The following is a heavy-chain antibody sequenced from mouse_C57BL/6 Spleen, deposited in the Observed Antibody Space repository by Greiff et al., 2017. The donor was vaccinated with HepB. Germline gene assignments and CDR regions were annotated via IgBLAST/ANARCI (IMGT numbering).Heavy chain of an antibody. CDR2: INYDGSST. D-gene: IGHD2-3*01. Sequence: EVHLVESEGGLVQPGSSMKLSCTASGFTFSDYYMAWVRQVPEKGLEWVANINYDGSSTYYLDSLKSRFIISRDNAKNILYLQMSSLKSEDTATYYCARGGIYDGPYAMDYWGQGTSVTVSS. V-gene: IGHV5-16*01. CDR1: GFTFSDYY. J-gene: IGHJ4*01. CDR3: ARGGIYDGPYAMDY.